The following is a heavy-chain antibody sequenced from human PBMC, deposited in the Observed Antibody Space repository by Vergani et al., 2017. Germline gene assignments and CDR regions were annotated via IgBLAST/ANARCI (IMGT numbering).Heavy chain of an antibody. Sequence: QVRLVESGGGVVQPGRSLRLSCAASGFSFTSYGMHWVRQPPGKGLEWVATISFDGNKKDYTEAVRGRFTISRDSSKTLYLQMDSLRVEDTAVYYCAKGVYCSSTSCYEGRGYYYGMGVWGQGTTVTFSS. CDR2: ISFDGNKK. D-gene: IGHD2-2*01. CDR3: AKGVYCSSTSCYEGRGYYYGMGV. CDR1: GFSFTSYG. J-gene: IGHJ6*02. V-gene: IGHV3-30*18.